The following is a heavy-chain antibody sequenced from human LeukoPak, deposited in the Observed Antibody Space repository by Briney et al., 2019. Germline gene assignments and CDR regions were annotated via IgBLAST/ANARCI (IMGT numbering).Heavy chain of an antibody. J-gene: IGHJ4*02. CDR2: ITARGST. D-gene: IGHD6-13*01. CDR3: AKRGAAAATWLDC. Sequence: GGSLRLSCAASEFTFSSYAMNWVRQAPGKGLEWVSAITARGSTYYADSVKGRFTISRDNSKNTLFLQMNSLRAEDTAIYYCAKRGAAAATWLDCWGQGTLVTVSS. CDR1: EFTFSSYA. V-gene: IGHV3-23*01.